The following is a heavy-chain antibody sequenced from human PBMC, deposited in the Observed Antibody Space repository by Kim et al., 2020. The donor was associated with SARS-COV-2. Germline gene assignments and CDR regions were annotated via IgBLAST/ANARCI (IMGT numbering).Heavy chain of an antibody. CDR2: IYTSGST. CDR1: GGSISSGSYY. V-gene: IGHV4-61*02. D-gene: IGHD6-13*01. J-gene: IGHJ6*02. CDR3: VGSWYYYYYYGMDV. Sequence: SETLSLTCTVSGGSISSGSYYWSWIRQPAGKGLEWIGRIYTSGSTNYNPSLKSRVTISVDTSKNQFSLKLSSVTAADTAVYYCVGSWYYYYYYGMDVWGQGTTVTVTS.